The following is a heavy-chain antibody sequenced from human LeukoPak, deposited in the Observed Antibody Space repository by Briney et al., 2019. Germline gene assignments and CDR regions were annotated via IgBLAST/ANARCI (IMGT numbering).Heavy chain of an antibody. CDR1: GFTFSSYA. V-gene: IGHV3-30-3*01. Sequence: GGSLRLSCAASGFTFSSYAMHWVRQAPGKGLEWVAVISYDGSNKYYADSVKGRFTISRDNSKNTLYLQMSSLRAEDTAVYYCARVWLPSLVYYGMDVWGQGTTVTVSS. CDR3: ARVWLPSLVYYGMDV. J-gene: IGHJ6*02. D-gene: IGHD2-8*02. CDR2: ISYDGSNK.